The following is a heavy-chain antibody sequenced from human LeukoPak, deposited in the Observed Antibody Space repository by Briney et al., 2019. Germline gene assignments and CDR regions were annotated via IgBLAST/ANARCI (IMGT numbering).Heavy chain of an antibody. Sequence: SETLSLTCTVSGGSISSGDYYWSWIRQPPGKGLEWIGYIYYSGSTYYNPSLKSRVTISVDTSKNQFSLKLSSVTAADTAVYYCARRGNYDFWSGSLNWFDPWGQGTLVTVSS. D-gene: IGHD3-3*01. CDR1: GGSISSGDYY. V-gene: IGHV4-30-4*01. CDR2: IYYSGST. J-gene: IGHJ5*02. CDR3: ARRGNYDFWSGSLNWFDP.